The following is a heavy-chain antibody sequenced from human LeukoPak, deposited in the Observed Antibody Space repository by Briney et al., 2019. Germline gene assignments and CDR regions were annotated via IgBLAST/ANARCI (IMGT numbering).Heavy chain of an antibody. Sequence: ASVKVSCKASGYTFTRYYMHWVRQAPGQGLEWMAWLNPNSGDTDSAQKFQGRVTMTKDTSITTAYLELSSLRSDDTAVYYCARAPAGGPFDNWGQGTLVTVSS. CDR2: LNPNSGDT. CDR1: GYTFTRYY. D-gene: IGHD4-23*01. CDR3: ARAPAGGPFDN. V-gene: IGHV1-2*02. J-gene: IGHJ4*02.